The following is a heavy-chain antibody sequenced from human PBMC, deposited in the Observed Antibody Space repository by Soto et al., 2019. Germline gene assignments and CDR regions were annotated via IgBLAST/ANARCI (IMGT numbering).Heavy chain of an antibody. CDR3: ARGPASGAFDI. Sequence: IESGGGVVQPGRSLRLSCAASGFTFSSSDIHWVRQAPGKGLEWVAHISIDMKRQYYADPVKGRFTGSRDNSKNTVYLQMSRLRAEDTAVYYCARGPASGAFDIWGQGTMVTVSS. D-gene: IGHD1-26*01. CDR1: GFTFSSSD. J-gene: IGHJ3*02. V-gene: IGHV3-30*03. CDR2: ISIDMKRQ.